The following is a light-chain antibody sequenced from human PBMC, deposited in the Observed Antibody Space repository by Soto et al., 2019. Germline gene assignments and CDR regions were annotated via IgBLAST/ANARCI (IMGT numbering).Light chain of an antibody. V-gene: IGKV3-11*01. CDR1: HSVNSY. CDR2: YSS. J-gene: IGKJ1*01. Sequence: EIVLTQSPATLSLSPGERATLSCRASHSVNSYLAWYQQKPGQAPMLLIYYSSNTSTGIPARFSGNGSWPDFTLTISSLEPEDYALYYGQPRSNWPRTFGQGTKVEIK. CDR3: QPRSNWPRT.